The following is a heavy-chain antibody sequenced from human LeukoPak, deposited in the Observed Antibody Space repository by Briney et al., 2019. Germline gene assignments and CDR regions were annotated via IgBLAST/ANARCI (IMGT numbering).Heavy chain of an antibody. J-gene: IGHJ4*02. D-gene: IGHD2-15*01. V-gene: IGHV1-69*05. CDR1: GGTFSSYA. Sequence: ASVKVSCKASGGTFSSYAISWVRQAPGQGLEWMGGIIPIFGTANYAQKFQGRVTIATDESTSTAYMELSSLRSEDTAVYYCARDEGPCSGGSCCFGYWGQGTLVTVSS. CDR3: ARDEGPCSGGSCCFGY. CDR2: IIPIFGTA.